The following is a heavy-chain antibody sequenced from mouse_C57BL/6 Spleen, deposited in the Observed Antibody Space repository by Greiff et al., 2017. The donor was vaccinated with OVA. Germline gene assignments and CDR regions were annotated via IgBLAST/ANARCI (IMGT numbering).Heavy chain of an antibody. CDR2: ISSGGSYT. D-gene: IGHD3-2*01. J-gene: IGHJ4*01. V-gene: IGHV5-6*01. Sequence: EVKLQESGGDLVKPGGSLKLSCAASGFTFSSYGMSWVRQTPDKRLEWVATISSGGSYTYYPDSVKGRFTISRDNAKNTLYLQMSSLKSEDTAMYYCARLDSSTTMDYWGQGTSVTVSS. CDR1: GFTFSSYG. CDR3: ARLDSSTTMDY.